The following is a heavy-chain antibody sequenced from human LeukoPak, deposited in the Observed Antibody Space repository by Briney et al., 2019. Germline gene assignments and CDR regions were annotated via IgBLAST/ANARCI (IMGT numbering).Heavy chain of an antibody. CDR3: TKDPNGDYVGAFDP. CDR2: ISGSGGST. J-gene: IGHJ5*02. D-gene: IGHD4-17*01. Sequence: GGSLRLSCAASGFTFSSYGMSWVRQAPGKGLECVSSISGSGGSTNHADSVKGRFTISRDNSQNTLYLQMNSLRAEDTAVYYCTKDPNGDYVGAFDPWGQGTLVTVSS. CDR1: GFTFSSYG. V-gene: IGHV3-23*01.